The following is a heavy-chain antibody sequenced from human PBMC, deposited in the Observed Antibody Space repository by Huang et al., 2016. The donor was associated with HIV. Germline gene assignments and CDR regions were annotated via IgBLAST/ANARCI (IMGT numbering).Heavy chain of an antibody. V-gene: IGHV1-69*01. D-gene: IGHD3-22*01. Sequence: QVQLVQSGAEVKKPGSSVKVSCKASGGSFRNFAVGWVRRAPGKGLEWMGGLIPTLGTANYTQKFQGMVTIIADESTSTAYMELSSLRSEDAAVYYYATVDYYDTSGPQRGYFDNWGQGTLVTVSS. CDR3: ATVDYYDTSGPQRGYFDN. J-gene: IGHJ4*02. CDR2: LIPTLGTA. CDR1: GGSFRNFA.